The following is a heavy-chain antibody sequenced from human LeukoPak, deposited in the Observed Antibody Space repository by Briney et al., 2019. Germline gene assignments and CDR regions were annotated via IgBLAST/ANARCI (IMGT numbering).Heavy chain of an antibody. Sequence: GGSLRLSCAASGFTLSSYWMHWVSQVPGKGLVWVSRIKSDGSDTGYADSVKGRFTISRDNAKNTLYLQMNSLRAEDTAVYYCARGYSSGLHFDYWGRGTLVTVSS. CDR1: GFTLSSYW. CDR2: IKSDGSDT. J-gene: IGHJ4*02. V-gene: IGHV3-74*01. D-gene: IGHD6-19*01. CDR3: ARGYSSGLHFDY.